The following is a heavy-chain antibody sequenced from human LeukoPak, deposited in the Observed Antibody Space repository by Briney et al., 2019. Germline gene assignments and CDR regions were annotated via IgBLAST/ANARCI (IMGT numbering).Heavy chain of an antibody. CDR2: LYWDDNY. CDR3: AHYGDYRFMYYFDY. CDR1: GFSLSTRGLG. D-gene: IGHD4-17*01. V-gene: IGHV2-5*02. J-gene: IGHJ4*02. Sequence: GPTLVNPTQTLTLTCSLSGFSLSTRGLGVGWIRQPPGEAPEWLALLYWDDNYLYSPSLRRRLTITKDTSKNQVVFTVTNMDPVDTATYYCAHYGDYRFMYYFDYWGQGTLVTVSS.